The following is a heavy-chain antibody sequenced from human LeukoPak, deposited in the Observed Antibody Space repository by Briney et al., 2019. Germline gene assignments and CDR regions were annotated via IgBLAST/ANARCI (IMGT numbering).Heavy chain of an antibody. D-gene: IGHD2-15*01. Sequence: PSETLSLTCTVSGGSISSYYWSWIRQPPGKGLEWIGYIYYSGSTNYNPSPKSRVTISVDTSKNQFSLKLSSVTAADTAVYYCARDRLRGGEGNWFDPWGQGTLVTVSS. V-gene: IGHV4-59*01. CDR2: IYYSGST. CDR3: ARDRLRGGEGNWFDP. J-gene: IGHJ5*02. CDR1: GGSISSYY.